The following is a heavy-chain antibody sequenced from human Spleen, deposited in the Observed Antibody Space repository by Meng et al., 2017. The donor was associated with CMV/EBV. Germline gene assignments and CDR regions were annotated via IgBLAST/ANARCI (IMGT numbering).Heavy chain of an antibody. J-gene: IGHJ4*02. CDR1: GGTFSSYA. Sequence: KASGGTFSSYAINWVRQAPGQVLEWMGGIIPIFGTANYAQRFQGRVSITTDESTSTAYMELSSLKSEDTAVYYCARVVTGRYFIDFWGQGTLVTVSS. CDR3: ARVVTGRYFIDF. V-gene: IGHV1-69*05. D-gene: IGHD1-26*01. CDR2: IIPIFGTA.